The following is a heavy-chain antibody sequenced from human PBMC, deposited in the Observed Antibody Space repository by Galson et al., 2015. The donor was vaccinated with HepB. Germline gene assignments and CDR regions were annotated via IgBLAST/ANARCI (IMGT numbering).Heavy chain of an antibody. J-gene: IGHJ4*02. V-gene: IGHV3-33*01. D-gene: IGHD4-17*01. CDR3: AREGRITVTIFDY. CDR1: GFTFGGYG. CDR2: IWYDGSNQ. Sequence: SLRLSCAASGFTFGGYGMHWVRQAPGKGLEWVGVIWYDGSNQHYADSVKGRFTISRDNSKNILYLQMNSLRAEDTAVYYCAREGRITVTIFDYLGQGTLVTVSS.